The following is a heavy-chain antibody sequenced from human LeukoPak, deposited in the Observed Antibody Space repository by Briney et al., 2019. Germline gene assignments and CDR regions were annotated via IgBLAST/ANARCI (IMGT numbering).Heavy chain of an antibody. CDR1: GFTFSGFA. D-gene: IGHD6-13*01. Sequence: GGSLRLSCAASGFTFSGFAMSWVRRTPGKGLEWVSGISGSGDNTLYADSVKGRFTISRDNSKNTVFLQINSLRAEHTAVYYCAKGIEYSNSWTFDYWGQGTLVTVSP. CDR2: ISGSGDNT. J-gene: IGHJ4*02. V-gene: IGHV3-23*01. CDR3: AKGIEYSNSWTFDY.